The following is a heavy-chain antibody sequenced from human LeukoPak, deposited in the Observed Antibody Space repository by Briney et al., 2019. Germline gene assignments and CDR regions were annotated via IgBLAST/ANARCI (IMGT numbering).Heavy chain of an antibody. CDR2: IRYDGGNK. J-gene: IGHJ5*02. D-gene: IGHD1-20*01. CDR1: GFTFNSYG. CDR3: AKDYGISGTGGAWLDP. Sequence: PGGSLRLSCAASGFTFNSYGMHWVRQTPGKGLEWVAFIRYDGGNKYYGDSVKGRFTISRDNSKNTLYLQMNSLRAEDTAVYYCAKDYGISGTGGAWLDPWGQGTLVTVSS. V-gene: IGHV3-30*02.